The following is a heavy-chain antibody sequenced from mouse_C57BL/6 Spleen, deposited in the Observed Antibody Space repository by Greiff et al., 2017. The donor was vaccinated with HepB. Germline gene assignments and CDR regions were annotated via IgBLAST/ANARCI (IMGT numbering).Heavy chain of an antibody. CDR1: GYAFTNYL. V-gene: IGHV1-54*01. CDR3: ARSYDYDRFDY. D-gene: IGHD2-4*01. J-gene: IGHJ2*01. Sequence: VQLQQFGAELVRPGTSVKVSCKASGYAFTNYLIEWVKQRPGQGLEWIGVINPGSGGTNYNEKFKGKATLTADKSSSTAYMQLSSLTSEDSAVYFCARSYDYDRFDYWGQGTTLTVSS. CDR2: INPGSGGT.